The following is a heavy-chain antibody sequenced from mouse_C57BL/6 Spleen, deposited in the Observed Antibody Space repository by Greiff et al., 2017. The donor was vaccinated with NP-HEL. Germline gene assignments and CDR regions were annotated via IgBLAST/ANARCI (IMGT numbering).Heavy chain of an antibody. V-gene: IGHV1-4*01. Sequence: VQRVESGAELARPGASVKMSCKASGYTFTSYTMHWVKQRPGQGLEWIGYINPSSGYTKYNQKFKDKATLTADKSSSTAYMQLSSLTSEDSAVYYCARSDGYSYYFDYWGQGTTLTVSS. CDR1: GYTFTSYT. D-gene: IGHD2-3*01. J-gene: IGHJ2*01. CDR2: INPSSGYT. CDR3: ARSDGYSYYFDY.